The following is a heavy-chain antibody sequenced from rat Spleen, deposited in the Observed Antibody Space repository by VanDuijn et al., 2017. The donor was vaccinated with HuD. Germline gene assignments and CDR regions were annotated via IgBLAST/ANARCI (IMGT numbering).Heavy chain of an antibody. Sequence: EVQLVESDGGLVQPGRSLKLSCAASGFTFSDYYMAWVRQAPTKGLEWVATISYDGINTFYRDSVRGRFTISSDDAKTTLYLQMDSLRSKDTATYYCTIHDYPSVITNRFAHSGQGTLATVSS. V-gene: IGHV5-29*01. CDR2: ISYDGINT. CDR3: TIHDYPSVITNRFAH. CDR1: GFTFSDYY. J-gene: IGHJ3*01. D-gene: IGHD1-4*01.